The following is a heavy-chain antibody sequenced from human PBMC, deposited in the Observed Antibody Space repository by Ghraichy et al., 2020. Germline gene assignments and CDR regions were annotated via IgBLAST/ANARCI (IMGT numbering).Heavy chain of an antibody. Sequence: GGSLRLSCAASGFTFSSYAMSWVRQAPGKGLEWVSAISGSGGSPYYADSVKGRFTISRDNSKNTLYLQMSSLRAGDTAVYYCAKDRDYSDSRPFDYWGQGTLVTVSS. CDR3: AKDRDYSDSRPFDY. D-gene: IGHD3-22*01. J-gene: IGHJ4*02. V-gene: IGHV3-23*01. CDR1: GFTFSSYA. CDR2: ISGSGGSP.